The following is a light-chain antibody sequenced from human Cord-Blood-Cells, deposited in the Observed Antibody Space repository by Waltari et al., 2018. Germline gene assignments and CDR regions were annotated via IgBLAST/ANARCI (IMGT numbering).Light chain of an antibody. J-gene: IGKJ3*01. CDR2: DAS. Sequence: EIVLTQSPATLSLSPGERATLSCRARQSVSSYLAWYQQKPGQAPRLLIYDASNRATGSPARCSGSGSGTDFTLTISSLEPEDFAVYYCQQRSNWPLTFGPGTKVDIK. CDR3: QQRSNWPLT. CDR1: QSVSSY. V-gene: IGKV3-11*01.